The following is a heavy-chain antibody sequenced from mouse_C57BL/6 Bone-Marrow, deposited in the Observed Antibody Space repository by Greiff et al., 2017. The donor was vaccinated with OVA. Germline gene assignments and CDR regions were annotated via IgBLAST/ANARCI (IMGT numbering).Heavy chain of an antibody. CDR3: ARPITTVVAPWAMDY. V-gene: IGHV1-64*01. D-gene: IGHD1-1*01. CDR1: GYTFTSYW. J-gene: IGHJ4*01. CDR2: IHPNSGST. Sequence: VPLHPPGSELVKPGASVKLSCKASGYTFTSYWMHWVKQRPGQGLEWIGMIHPNSGSTNYNEKFKSKATLTVDKSSSTAYMQLSSLTSEDSAVYYCARPITTVVAPWAMDYWGQGTSVTVSS.